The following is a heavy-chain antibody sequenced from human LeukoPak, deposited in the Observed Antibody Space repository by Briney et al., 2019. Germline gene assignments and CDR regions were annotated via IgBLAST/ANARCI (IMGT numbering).Heavy chain of an antibody. CDR2: IYPGDSDT. CDR1: GYIFTSYR. CDR3: ARRLYRVGATTSNTVDFDY. J-gene: IGHJ4*02. D-gene: IGHD1-26*01. V-gene: IGHV5-51*01. Sequence: GGSLEISGQGSGYIFTSYRIGWVRPLPGKGREWMGIIYPGDSDTRYSPSFQGQVTISADKSISTAYLQWSRLKASDTAMYYCARRLYRVGATTSNTVDFDYWGQGTLVTVSS.